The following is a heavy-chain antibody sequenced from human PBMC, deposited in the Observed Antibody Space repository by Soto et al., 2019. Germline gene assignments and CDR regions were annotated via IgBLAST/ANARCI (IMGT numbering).Heavy chain of an antibody. J-gene: IGHJ4*02. Sequence: GGSLRLSCAASGFTVSSNYMSWVRQAPGKGLEWVSVIYSGGSTYYADSVKGRFTISRDNSKNTLYLQMNSLRAEDTAVYYCASAQGALPSDYWGQGTLVTVSS. CDR3: ASAQGALPSDY. CDR1: GFTVSSNY. V-gene: IGHV3-66*01. CDR2: IYSGGST. D-gene: IGHD3-16*01.